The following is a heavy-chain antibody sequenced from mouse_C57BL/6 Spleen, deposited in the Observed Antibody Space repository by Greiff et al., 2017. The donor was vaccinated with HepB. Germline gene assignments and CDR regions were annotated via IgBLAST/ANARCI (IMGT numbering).Heavy chain of an antibody. D-gene: IGHD1-1*01. J-gene: IGHJ2*01. CDR2: IWSDGST. CDR1: GFSLTSYG. Sequence: VMLVESGPGLVAPSQSLSITCTVSGFSLTSYGVHWVRQPPGKGLEWLVVIWSDGSTTYNSALKSRLSISKDNSKSQVFLKINSLQTDDTAMYYCARHGGYYGSSFDYWGQGTTLTVSS. V-gene: IGHV2-6-1*01. CDR3: ARHGGYYGSSFDY.